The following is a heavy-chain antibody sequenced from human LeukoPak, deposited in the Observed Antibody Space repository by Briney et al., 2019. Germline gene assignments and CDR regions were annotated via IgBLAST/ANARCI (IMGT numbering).Heavy chain of an antibody. D-gene: IGHD6-19*01. CDR2: IIPILGIA. Sequence: GASVKVSCKASGGTFSSYAISWVRQAPGQGLEWMGRIIPILGIANYAQKFQGRVTITADKSTSTAYMELSSLRSEDTAVYYCARVEDSSGWYSTWGQGTLVTVSS. CDR3: ARVEDSSGWYST. V-gene: IGHV1-69*04. J-gene: IGHJ4*02. CDR1: GGTFSSYA.